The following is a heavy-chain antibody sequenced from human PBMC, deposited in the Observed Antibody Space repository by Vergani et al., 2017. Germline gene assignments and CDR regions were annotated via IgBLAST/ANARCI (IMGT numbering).Heavy chain of an antibody. CDR1: GGSISRYY. Sequence: QVQLQESGPGLVKPSETLSLTCTVSGGSISRYYWSWIRQPPGKGLEWIGYIYYSGSTNYNPSLKSRVTISVDTSKNQFSLKLSSVTAADTAVYYCAIEIYGGNRWSEGSLVTVSS. CDR2: IYYSGST. J-gene: IGHJ4*02. D-gene: IGHD4-23*01. V-gene: IGHV4-59*01. CDR3: AIEIYGGNR.